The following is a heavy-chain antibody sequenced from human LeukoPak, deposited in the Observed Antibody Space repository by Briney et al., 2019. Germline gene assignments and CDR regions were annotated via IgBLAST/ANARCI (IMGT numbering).Heavy chain of an antibody. CDR2: INPNSGET. J-gene: IGHJ4*02. CDR3: ARDRDYSNTERGFDY. D-gene: IGHD4-11*01. Sequence: PGASVKVSCKTSGYTFTDYYIHWVRQAPGQGLEWMEWINPNSGETNSAQKFQGRVTMTGDTSISTAYMELRRVTSDDTAVYYCARDRDYSNTERGFDYWGQGTLVTVSS. CDR1: GYTFTDYY. V-gene: IGHV1-2*02.